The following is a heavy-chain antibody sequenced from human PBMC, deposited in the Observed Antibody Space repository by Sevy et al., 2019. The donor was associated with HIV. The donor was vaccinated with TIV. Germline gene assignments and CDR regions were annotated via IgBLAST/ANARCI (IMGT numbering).Heavy chain of an antibody. CDR1: GYTFTSYD. V-gene: IGHV1-8*01. Sequence: ASVQVSCKASGYTFTSYDINWVRQATGQGLEWMGWMNPNSGNTGYAQKFKGRVTMTRKTSISTAYMELSSLRSEDTAVYYCAGAPLSTVTTWRYCMDVWGQGTTVTVSS. CDR2: MNPNSGNT. CDR3: AGAPLSTVTTWRYCMDV. D-gene: IGHD4-17*01. J-gene: IGHJ6*02.